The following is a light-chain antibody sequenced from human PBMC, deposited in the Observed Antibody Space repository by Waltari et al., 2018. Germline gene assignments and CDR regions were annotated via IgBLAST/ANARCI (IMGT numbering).Light chain of an antibody. J-gene: IGKJ3*01. Sequence: DIQVTQSPSSLSASVGDTVTITCRASQDIRNWLTWYQQKPEKPPKSLIADASSLQNGVPSRFNGSGSVTDFTLTINSLQPEDSATYYCQQYNNYPPTFGPGTKVDVK. CDR2: DAS. V-gene: IGKV1D-16*01. CDR3: QQYNNYPPT. CDR1: QDIRNW.